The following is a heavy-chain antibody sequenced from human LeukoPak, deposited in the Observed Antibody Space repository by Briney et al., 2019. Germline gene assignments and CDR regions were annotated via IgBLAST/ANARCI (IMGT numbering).Heavy chain of an antibody. CDR3: AGGVGATSGWFDP. CDR2: INHSGST. J-gene: IGHJ5*02. Sequence: SETLSLTCAVYGGSFSGYYWSWIRQPPGKGLEWIGEINHSGSTNYNPSLKSRVTISVDTSKTQFSLKLSSVTAADTAVYYCAGGVGATSGWFDPWGQGTLVTVSS. V-gene: IGHV4-34*01. D-gene: IGHD1-26*01. CDR1: GGSFSGYY.